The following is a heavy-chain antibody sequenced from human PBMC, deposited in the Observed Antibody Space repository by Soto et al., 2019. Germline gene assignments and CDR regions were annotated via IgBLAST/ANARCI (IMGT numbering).Heavy chain of an antibody. CDR3: ARASEIQRRLNHFDY. J-gene: IGHJ4*02. CDR2: ISYDGTNK. Sequence: RALKVYCAAPGFTCISYDMHWVRHAPGKGLEWVALISYDGTNKYYADSVKGRFTISRDHSKNTLYLQMNSLRAEDTAVYYCARASEIQRRLNHFDYWGQGTLVTVSS. CDR1: GFTCISYD. D-gene: IGHD5-18*01. V-gene: IGHV3-30-3*01.